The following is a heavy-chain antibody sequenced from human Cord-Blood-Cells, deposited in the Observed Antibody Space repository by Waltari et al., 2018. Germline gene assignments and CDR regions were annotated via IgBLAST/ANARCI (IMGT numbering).Heavy chain of an antibody. Sequence: QVQLQQWGAGLLKPPEPLALTCAVYGGSFSGYYWGWIRQPPGKGLEGIGEINHSGSTNYTPSLKSRVTVSVDTSKNQFSLKLSSVTAADTAVYYCARGRPGSDWGQGTLVTVSS. CDR2: INHSGST. CDR1: GGSFSGYY. CDR3: ARGRPGSD. J-gene: IGHJ4*02. V-gene: IGHV4-34*01.